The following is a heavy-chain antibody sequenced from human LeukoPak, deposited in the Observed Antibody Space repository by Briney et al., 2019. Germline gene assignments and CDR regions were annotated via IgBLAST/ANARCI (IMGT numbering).Heavy chain of an antibody. CDR2: IKQDGSDI. CDR3: ARHGGTYSLGAFDI. D-gene: IGHD1-7*01. J-gene: IGHJ3*02. Sequence: GGSLRLSCAASGFTFSTYWMSWVRQAPGKGLEWVANIKQDGSDIYYVDSVKGRFTISRDDAKNTLYLQMNSLRAEDTAVYYCARHGGTYSLGAFDIWGQGTMVTVSS. V-gene: IGHV3-7*01. CDR1: GFTFSTYW.